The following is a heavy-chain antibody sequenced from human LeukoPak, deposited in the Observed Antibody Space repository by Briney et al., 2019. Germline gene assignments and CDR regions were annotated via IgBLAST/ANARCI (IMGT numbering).Heavy chain of an antibody. Sequence: PGGSLRLSCAASGFTFSSYGMHWVRQAPGNGLEWVAFIRYDGSNKYYADSVKGRFTISRDNSKNTLYLQMNSLRAEDTAVYYCARDQQDFTIFGVVAYMDVWGKGTTVTVSS. CDR2: IRYDGSNK. CDR1: GFTFSSYG. V-gene: IGHV3-30*02. J-gene: IGHJ6*03. CDR3: ARDQQDFTIFGVVAYMDV. D-gene: IGHD3-3*01.